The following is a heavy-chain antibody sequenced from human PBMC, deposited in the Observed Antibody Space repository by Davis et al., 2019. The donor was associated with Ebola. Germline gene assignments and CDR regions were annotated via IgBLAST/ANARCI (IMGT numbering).Heavy chain of an antibody. V-gene: IGHV4-59*01. CDR1: GGSISSYY. CDR3: ARDESITVAGPRGWFDS. D-gene: IGHD6-19*01. J-gene: IGHJ5*01. Sequence: SETLSLTCTVSGGSISSYYWSWIRQPPGKGLEWIGYIYYSGSTNYNPSLKSRVTISVDTSKNQFFLKLSSVTAADTAVYYCARDESITVAGPRGWFDSWGQGTLVTVSS. CDR2: IYYSGST.